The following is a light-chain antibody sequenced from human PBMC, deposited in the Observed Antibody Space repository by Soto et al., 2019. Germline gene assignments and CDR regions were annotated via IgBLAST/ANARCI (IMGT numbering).Light chain of an antibody. J-gene: IGKJ5*01. Sequence: EIVLTQSPGTLSLSPGERATLSCRASQSVSSNLAWYQQKPGQAPRLLIYGASSRATGIPERFSGVGSGTDFTLTITPLEPEDFAVYFCQQYDTSPITFGQGTRLEIK. CDR1: QSVSSN. CDR2: GAS. CDR3: QQYDTSPIT. V-gene: IGKV3-20*01.